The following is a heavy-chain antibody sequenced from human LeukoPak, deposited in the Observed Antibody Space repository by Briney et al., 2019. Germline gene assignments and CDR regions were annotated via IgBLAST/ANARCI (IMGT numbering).Heavy chain of an antibody. V-gene: IGHV3-30*02. Sequence: PGGSLRLSCAASGFTFSSYGMHWVRQASGKGLGWVAFIRYDGSNKYYADSVKGRFTISRDNSKNTLYLQMNSLRAEDTAVYYCAKAASPFWSPFDPWGQGTLVTVSS. CDR2: IRYDGSNK. J-gene: IGHJ5*02. CDR3: AKAASPFWSPFDP. D-gene: IGHD3-3*01. CDR1: GFTFSSYG.